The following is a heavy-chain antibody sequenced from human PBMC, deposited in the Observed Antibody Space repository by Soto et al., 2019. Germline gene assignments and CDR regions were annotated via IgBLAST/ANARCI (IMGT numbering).Heavy chain of an antibody. J-gene: IGHJ4*02. Sequence: GGSLRLSCAASGFTFSSYAMSWVRQAPGKGLEWVSAISGSGGSTYYADSVKGRFTISRDNSKNTLYLQMNSLRAEDTAVYYCAKTIYYDFWSGYYSPDDYWAQGTLVTVSA. CDR1: GFTFSSYA. V-gene: IGHV3-23*01. CDR3: AKTIYYDFWSGYYSPDDY. CDR2: ISGSGGST. D-gene: IGHD3-3*01.